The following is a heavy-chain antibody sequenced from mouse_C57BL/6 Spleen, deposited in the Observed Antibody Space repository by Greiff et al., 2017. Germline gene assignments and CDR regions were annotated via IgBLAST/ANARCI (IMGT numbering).Heavy chain of an antibody. V-gene: IGHV5-17*01. CDR2: IGSGSSTI. D-gene: IGHD2-10*02. CDR3: ARKYPLDY. J-gene: IGHJ2*01. CDR1: GFTFSDYG. Sequence: EVQLVESGGGLVKPGGSLKLSCAASGFTFSDYGMHWVRQAPEKGLEWVAYIGSGSSTIYYADTVKGRFTISRDNAKNTLFLQMTSLRAEDTAMYYCARKYPLDYWGQGTTLTVSS.